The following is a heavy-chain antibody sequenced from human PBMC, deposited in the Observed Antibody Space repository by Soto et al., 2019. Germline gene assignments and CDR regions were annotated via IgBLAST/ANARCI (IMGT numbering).Heavy chain of an antibody. J-gene: IGHJ6*02. V-gene: IGHV2-5*02. CDR3: VHSRCGGDCLQSYSSNCYYGVDV. CDR2: IYWDGAK. CDR1: GFSLNTGGVV. Sequence: QITLKESGPTLVKPTQTLTLTCTFSGFSLNTGGVVVGWIRQAPGKAPEWIILIYWDGAKRYSPSLNSRLTITKDTPKKEVVLTMTNMDPVDTDTYYCVHSRCGGDCLQSYSSNCYYGVDVLGQGTTVTVSS. D-gene: IGHD2-21*02.